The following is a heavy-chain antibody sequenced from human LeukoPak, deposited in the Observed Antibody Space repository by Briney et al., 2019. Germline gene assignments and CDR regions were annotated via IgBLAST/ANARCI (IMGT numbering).Heavy chain of an antibody. Sequence: SETLSLTCTVSGGSISSYYWSWIRQPPGKGLEWIGYIYYSGSTYYNPSLKSRVTISVDTSKNQFSLKLSSVTAADTAVYYCAREPDYYDSSGSNYWGQGTLVTVSS. V-gene: IGHV4-59*12. CDR3: AREPDYYDSSGSNY. D-gene: IGHD3-22*01. J-gene: IGHJ4*02. CDR2: IYYSGST. CDR1: GGSISSYY.